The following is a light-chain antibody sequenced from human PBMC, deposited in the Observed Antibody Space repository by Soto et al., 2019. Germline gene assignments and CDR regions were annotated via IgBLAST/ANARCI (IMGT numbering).Light chain of an antibody. CDR2: ENN. CDR3: QSYDSSLSGYV. J-gene: IGLJ1*01. Sequence: QAVVTQPPSVSEAPGQRVTISCTGGTSNIGAGYEAHWYQQVPGTAPKLLIYENNNRPSGVPDRFSGSKSGTSASLAITGLQAEDEAEYYCQSYDSSLSGYVFGTGTKLTVL. CDR1: TSNIGAGYE. V-gene: IGLV1-40*01.